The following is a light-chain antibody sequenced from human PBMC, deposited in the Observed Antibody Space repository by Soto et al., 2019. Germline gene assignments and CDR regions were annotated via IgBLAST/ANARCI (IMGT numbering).Light chain of an antibody. J-gene: IGKJ2*01. CDR2: DAS. Sequence: EIVLTQSPATLYLSPGERATLSCRASQSVSSYLAWYQQKPGQAPRLLIYDASNRATGIPARFSGSGSGTDFTLTISSLEPEDFAVYDCQQRSNWPSYTFGQGTKLEIK. V-gene: IGKV3-11*01. CDR1: QSVSSY. CDR3: QQRSNWPSYT.